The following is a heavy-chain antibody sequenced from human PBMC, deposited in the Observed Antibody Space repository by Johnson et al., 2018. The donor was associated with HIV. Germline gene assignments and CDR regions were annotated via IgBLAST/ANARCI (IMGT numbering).Heavy chain of an antibody. Sequence: VQLVESGGGLIQPGGSLRLSCAASGFTVSNNYMSWVRQAPGKGLELVSVIYSGGSTYYADSVKGRFTISRDNSKNTLYLQMNSLRAEDTAVYYCAKVRGWSYDTFDIWGQGTMVTVSS. D-gene: IGHD5-18*01. V-gene: IGHV3-53*01. J-gene: IGHJ3*02. CDR2: IYSGGST. CDR3: AKVRGWSYDTFDI. CDR1: GFTVSNNY.